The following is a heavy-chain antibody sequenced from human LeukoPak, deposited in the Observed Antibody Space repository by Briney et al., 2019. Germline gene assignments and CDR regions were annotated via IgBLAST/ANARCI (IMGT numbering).Heavy chain of an antibody. J-gene: IGHJ6*02. CDR3: TRGHYGLDV. CDR1: GFTFSDHY. V-gene: IGHV3-11*05. CDR2: IGTRSSYT. Sequence: GSLRLSCAASGFTFSDHYLSWIRQAPGKGLEWVSFIGTRSSYTDYADSVKGRFTISRDNAKNSLYLQMNSLRAEDTAVYYCTRGHYGLDVWGQGTTVTVSS.